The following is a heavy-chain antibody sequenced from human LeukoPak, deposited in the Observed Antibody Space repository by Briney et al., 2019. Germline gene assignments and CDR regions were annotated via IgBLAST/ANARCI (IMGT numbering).Heavy chain of an antibody. J-gene: IGHJ4*02. CDR3: VRGGTYWTVY. Sequence: SGGSLRLSCAASGFVFSASYMSWVRKAPGKGLEWVATIRPDGSEKYHVDSVSGRFTISRDNTNDSLFLQMNSLRVDDTAVYYCVRGGTYWTVYWGQGTLVTVSS. V-gene: IGHV3-7*01. D-gene: IGHD1-1*01. CDR1: GFVFSASY. CDR2: IRPDGSEK.